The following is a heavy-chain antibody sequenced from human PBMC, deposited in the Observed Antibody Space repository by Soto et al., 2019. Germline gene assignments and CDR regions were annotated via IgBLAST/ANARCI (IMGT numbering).Heavy chain of an antibody. CDR3: AREVQVHTPAFVY. CDR1: GSTFNTYA. Sequence: QVQLVQSGAEMKKPGSSVKVSCQSSGSTFNTYAMNWVRQAPGQGPEWMGDISPMFGAANYAPKFQGRVTITADESTGTSYMQLSSLTSEDTALYFCAREVQVHTPAFVYWGQGTRVTVSS. V-gene: IGHV1-69*19. CDR2: ISPMFGAA. J-gene: IGHJ4*02. D-gene: IGHD3-10*01.